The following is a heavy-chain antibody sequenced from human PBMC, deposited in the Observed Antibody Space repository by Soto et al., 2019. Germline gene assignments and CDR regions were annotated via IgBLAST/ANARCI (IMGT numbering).Heavy chain of an antibody. D-gene: IGHD3-3*01. J-gene: IGHJ6*02. CDR2: ISTNKGNT. CDR3: AREGRILGAVNTYYYYGMDV. Sequence: QVQLVQSGDEVKKPGASVKGSCKASGYTFTNYGLSWMRQAPGQELEWMGWISTNKGNTNYAQKFQGRVTMTTDTATSTAYMELRSLRSDDTAVYYCAREGRILGAVNTYYYYGMDVWGRGTTVTVS. V-gene: IGHV1-18*01. CDR1: GYTFTNYG.